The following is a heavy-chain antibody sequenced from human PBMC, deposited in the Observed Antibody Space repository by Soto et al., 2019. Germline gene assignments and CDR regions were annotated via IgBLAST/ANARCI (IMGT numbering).Heavy chain of an antibody. D-gene: IGHD3-9*01. CDR3: AKDRDDILTGDFDY. Sequence: PGGSLRLSCASSGFTFSSYGMHWVRQAPGKGLEWVAVISYDGSNKYYADSVKGRFTISRDNSKNTLYLQMNSLRAEDTAVYYCAKDRDDILTGDFDYWGQGTLVTVSS. CDR2: ISYDGSNK. CDR1: GFTFSSYG. J-gene: IGHJ4*02. V-gene: IGHV3-30*18.